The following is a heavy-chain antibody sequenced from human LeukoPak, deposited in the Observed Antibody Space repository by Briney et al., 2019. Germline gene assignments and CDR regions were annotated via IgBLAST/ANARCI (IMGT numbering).Heavy chain of an antibody. CDR3: ARLSRAAAGR. Sequence: PGGSLRLSCAASGFTFSSYSMNWVRQAPGKGLEWVSSISSSSSYIYYADSVTGRFTISRDNAKNSLYLQMNSLRAEDTAVYYCARLSRAAAGRWGQGTLVTVSS. V-gene: IGHV3-21*01. D-gene: IGHD6-13*01. CDR1: GFTFSSYS. CDR2: ISSSSSYI. J-gene: IGHJ4*02.